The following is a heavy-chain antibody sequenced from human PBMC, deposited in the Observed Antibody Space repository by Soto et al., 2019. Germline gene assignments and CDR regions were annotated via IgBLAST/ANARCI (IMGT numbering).Heavy chain of an antibody. CDR2: IYYSGST. CDR3: ARLAAGFDL. CDR1: GGSISSYY. J-gene: IGHJ2*01. V-gene: IGHV4-59*01. Sequence: QVQLQESGPGLVKPSETLSLTCTVSGGSISSYYWSWIRQPPGKGLEWIGYIYYSGSTNYNPSLKSRVTISVDTSKNQFSLKLSPVTAADTAVYYCARLAAGFDLWGRGTLVTVSS.